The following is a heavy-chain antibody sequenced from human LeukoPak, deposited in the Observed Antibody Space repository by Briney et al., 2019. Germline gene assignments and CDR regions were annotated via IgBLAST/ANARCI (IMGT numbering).Heavy chain of an antibody. V-gene: IGHV3-48*04. CDR2: ISSSSGTI. J-gene: IGHJ4*02. D-gene: IGHD3-10*01. CDR1: GFTFGSYS. CDR3: ARGFSGTYYYGSGSSDY. Sequence: GGSLRLSCAASGFTFGSYSMNWVRQAPGKGLEWVSYISSSSGTIYYADSVRGRFTMSRDNAKNSLYLQMNSLRVEDTAVYFCARGFSGTYYYGSGSSDYWGQGTLVTVSS.